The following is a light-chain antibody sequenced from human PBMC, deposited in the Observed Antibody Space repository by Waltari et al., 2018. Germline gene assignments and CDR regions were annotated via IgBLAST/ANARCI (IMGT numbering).Light chain of an antibody. Sequence: TQSPSSLSASVGDRVTITCRASQSISSYLNWYQQKPGKAPKLLIYAASSLQSGVPSRFSGSGSGTDFTLTISSLQPEDFATYYCQQSYSTPLTFGGGTKVEIK. CDR2: AAS. CDR3: QQSYSTPLT. J-gene: IGKJ4*01. V-gene: IGKV1-39*01. CDR1: QSISSY.